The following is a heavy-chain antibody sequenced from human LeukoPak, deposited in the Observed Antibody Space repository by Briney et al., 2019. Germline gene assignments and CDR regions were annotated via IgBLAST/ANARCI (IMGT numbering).Heavy chain of an antibody. CDR1: GFTFSTYA. Sequence: PGGSLRLSCAASGFTFSTYAMSWVRQAPGKGLEWVSGISGSGGTTYYADSVKGRFTISRDNSKNTLFLQMNSLRAEDTAVYYCAKAGRSSGWYWFGYWGQGTLVTVSS. CDR2: ISGSGGTT. V-gene: IGHV3-23*01. CDR3: AKAGRSSGWYWFGY. D-gene: IGHD6-19*01. J-gene: IGHJ4*02.